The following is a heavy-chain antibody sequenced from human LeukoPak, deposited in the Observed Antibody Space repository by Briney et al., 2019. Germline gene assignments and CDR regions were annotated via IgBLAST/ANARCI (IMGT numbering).Heavy chain of an antibody. Sequence: SETLSLTCTVPGGSISSYYWSWIRQPPGKGLEWIGYIYDSGSTNYNPSLKSRVTISVDTSKNQFSLKLSSVTAADTAVYYCASAELKYSSGWYEPYYFDYWGRGTLVTVSS. V-gene: IGHV4-59*01. D-gene: IGHD6-19*01. J-gene: IGHJ4*02. CDR1: GGSISSYY. CDR2: IYDSGST. CDR3: ASAELKYSSGWYEPYYFDY.